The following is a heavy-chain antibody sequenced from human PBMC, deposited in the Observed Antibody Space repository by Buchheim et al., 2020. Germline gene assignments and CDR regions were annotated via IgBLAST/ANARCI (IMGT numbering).Heavy chain of an antibody. V-gene: IGHV3-33*01. CDR3: ARGRLGYCSSTSCLHDAFDI. J-gene: IGHJ3*02. D-gene: IGHD2-2*01. Sequence: QVQLVESGGGVVQPGRSLRLSCAASGFTFSSYGMHWVRQAPGKGLEWVAVIWYDGSNKYYADSVKGRFTISRDNSKNTLYLQMNSLRAEDTAVYYCARGRLGYCSSTSCLHDAFDIWGQGT. CDR1: GFTFSSYG. CDR2: IWYDGSNK.